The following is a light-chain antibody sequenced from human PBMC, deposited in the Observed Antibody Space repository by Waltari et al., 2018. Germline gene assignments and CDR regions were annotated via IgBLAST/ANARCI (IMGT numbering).Light chain of an antibody. V-gene: IGLV2-14*01. CDR1: SSDLGCYHY. Sequence: QSALTQPASVSGSPGQSITISCTGPSSDLGCYHYLSWYQQHPGKSPKLMIYDVSKRPSGVSNRFSGSKSGNTASLTISGLQAEDEADYYCSSYTSSSTYVFGTGTKVTVL. CDR3: SSYTSSSTYV. J-gene: IGLJ1*01. CDR2: DVS.